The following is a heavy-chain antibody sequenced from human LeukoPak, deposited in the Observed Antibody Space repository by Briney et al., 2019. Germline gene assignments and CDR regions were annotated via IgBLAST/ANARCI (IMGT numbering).Heavy chain of an antibody. CDR2: IHPSGGST. V-gene: IGHV1-46*01. Sequence: ASVKVSSKASRYTFTSYYMHWVRQAPGQGLEWMGIIHPSGGSTSYAQKFQGRGTMTRDTSTSTVYMELSSLRSEDTAVYYCARYGSGDDLYYFDYWGQGTLVTVSA. CDR1: RYTFTSYY. J-gene: IGHJ4*02. CDR3: ARYGSGDDLYYFDY. D-gene: IGHD3-10*01.